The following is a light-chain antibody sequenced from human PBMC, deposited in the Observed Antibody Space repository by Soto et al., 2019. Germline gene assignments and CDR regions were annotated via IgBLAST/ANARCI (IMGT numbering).Light chain of an antibody. J-gene: IGKJ1*01. Sequence: DIQMTQSPSSLSASVGDRVTITCRASQGIRNDLGWYQQKPGKAPKRLIYGAFNLQSGVPLRFSGSASGTEFTLTISCLQHEDFASYYCLKHCYYPWTFGQGTKVEIK. CDR1: QGIRND. V-gene: IGKV1-17*01. CDR3: LKHCYYPWT. CDR2: GAF.